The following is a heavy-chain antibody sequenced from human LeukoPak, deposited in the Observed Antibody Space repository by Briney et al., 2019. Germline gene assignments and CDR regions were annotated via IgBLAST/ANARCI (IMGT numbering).Heavy chain of an antibody. D-gene: IGHD2-15*01. CDR3: ARVDTPVLPGP. V-gene: IGHV1-69*04. Sequence: ASVKVSCKASGGTFSSYAISWVRQAPGQGLEWMGRIIPILGIANYAQKFQGRVTMTRNTSISTAYMELSSLRSEDTAVYYCARVDTPVLPGPWGQGTLVTVSS. CDR2: IIPILGIA. CDR1: GGTFSSYA. J-gene: IGHJ5*02.